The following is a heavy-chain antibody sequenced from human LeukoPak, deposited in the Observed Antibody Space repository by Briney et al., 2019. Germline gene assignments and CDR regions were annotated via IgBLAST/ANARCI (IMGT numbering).Heavy chain of an antibody. CDR3: ARSPGGTYYYYYMDV. CDR1: GFNFNNCT. V-gene: IGHV3-21*01. Sequence: GGSLRLSCAASGFNFNNCTFNWVRQAPGKGLEWVSSTSSRSTYIYYADSIKGRFTISRDNAKNSLYLQMNSLRAEDTAVYYCARSPGGTYYYYYMDVWGKGTTVTVSS. J-gene: IGHJ6*03. D-gene: IGHD3-10*01. CDR2: TSSRSTYI.